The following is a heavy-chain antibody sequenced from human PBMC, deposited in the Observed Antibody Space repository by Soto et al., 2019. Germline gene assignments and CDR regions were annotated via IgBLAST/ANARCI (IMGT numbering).Heavy chain of an antibody. D-gene: IGHD5-18*01. Sequence: EVQVVESGGGLVQPGGSRRLSCAVSGLTFSTYNFNWVRQAPGKGLEWISFINPGTTTRHYADSVKGRFTISRDNAKNSLYLQMNSLTDADTAVYYCVRARGASSYGYFYWGQGTLVTVSS. CDR2: INPGTTTR. CDR1: GLTFSTYN. CDR3: VRARGASSYGYFY. V-gene: IGHV3-48*02. J-gene: IGHJ4*02.